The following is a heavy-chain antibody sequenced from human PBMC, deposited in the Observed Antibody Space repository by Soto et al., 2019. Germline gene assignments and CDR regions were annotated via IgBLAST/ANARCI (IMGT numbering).Heavy chain of an antibody. D-gene: IGHD1-26*01. CDR3: ARGGESLIGGSSKGLFDY. CDR1: GFTFSSYS. CDR2: ISSSSSYI. J-gene: IGHJ4*02. Sequence: PGGSLRLSCAASGFTFSSYSMNWVRQAPGKGLEWVSSISSSSSYIYYADTVKGRFTISRDNAKNSLYLQMNSLRAEDTAVYYCARGGESLIGGSSKGLFDYWGQGTLVTVSS. V-gene: IGHV3-21*01.